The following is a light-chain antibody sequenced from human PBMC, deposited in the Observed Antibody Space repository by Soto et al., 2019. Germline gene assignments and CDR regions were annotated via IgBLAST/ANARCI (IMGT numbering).Light chain of an antibody. Sequence: QTTPSPSTLCAPVGVTVNLTCPASHNIERWMAWYQQKPVKAPKLLIYAASSLQSGVPSRFSGSGSGTDFTLTISSLQSDDFATYYCQQYNSYSPLTFGGGTKVDIK. J-gene: IGKJ4*01. V-gene: IGKV1-5*01. CDR2: AAS. CDR1: HNIERW. CDR3: QQYNSYSPLT.